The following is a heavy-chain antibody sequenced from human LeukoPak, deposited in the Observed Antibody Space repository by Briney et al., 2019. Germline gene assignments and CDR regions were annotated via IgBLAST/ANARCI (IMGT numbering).Heavy chain of an antibody. CDR2: INQDGSER. CDR3: ARDKITGASTNDY. J-gene: IGHJ4*02. V-gene: IGHV3-7*01. D-gene: IGHD1-14*01. CDR1: GFSFTNYW. Sequence: PGGSLRLSCAAPGFSFTNYWMSWVRQAPGKGLEWVAIINQDGSERYYVDSVKGRFTVSRDSAKNSLYLQMNSLRVEDTAVYYCARDKITGASTNDYWGQGTLVTVSS.